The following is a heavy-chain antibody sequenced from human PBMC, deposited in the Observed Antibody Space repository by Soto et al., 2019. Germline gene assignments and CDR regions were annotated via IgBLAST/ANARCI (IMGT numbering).Heavy chain of an antibody. J-gene: IGHJ4*02. CDR2: IDPNSGTA. Sequence: EASVKVSCKASGYTFTSYYLHWVRQAPGQGLEWMGWIDPNSGTADYAQQFQGRVTMTRNTSINTAYLELSSLRSDDTAVYFCARGEDFQFLFNGLDFWGQGSPVTV. D-gene: IGHD2-8*01. CDR3: ARGEDFQFLFNGLDF. V-gene: IGHV1-2*02. CDR1: GYTFTSYY.